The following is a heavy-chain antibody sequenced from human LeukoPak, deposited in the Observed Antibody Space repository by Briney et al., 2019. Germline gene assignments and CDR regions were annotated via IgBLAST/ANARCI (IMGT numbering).Heavy chain of an antibody. Sequence: PGGSLRVSCAASGFTFNTYAMTWGRQALGKGLEWVSAIGSRADTTDYADSVKGRFTISRDNSKNMLYLQMNGLRAEDTAVYYCVKRDRGTFDYWGQGTLVTVSS. CDR1: GFTFNTYA. J-gene: IGHJ4*02. CDR3: VKRDRGTFDY. V-gene: IGHV3-23*01. CDR2: IGSRADTT. D-gene: IGHD5-24*01.